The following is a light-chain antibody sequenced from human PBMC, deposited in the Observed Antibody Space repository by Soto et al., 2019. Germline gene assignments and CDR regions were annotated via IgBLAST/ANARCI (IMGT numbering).Light chain of an antibody. V-gene: IGLV4-69*01. CDR1: SGHSSYA. CDR2: LNSDGSH. CDR3: QTWGTGTVV. J-gene: IGLJ2*01. Sequence: SLGASVKLTCTLSSGHSSYAIAWHQQQPEKGPRYLMKLNSDGSHSKGDGIPDRFSGSRSGAERYLTISSLQSEDEADYYCQTWGTGTVVFGGGTKLTVL.